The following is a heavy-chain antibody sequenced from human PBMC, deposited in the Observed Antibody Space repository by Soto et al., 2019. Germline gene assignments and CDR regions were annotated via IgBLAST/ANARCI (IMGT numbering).Heavy chain of an antibody. CDR1: GGSISSNDFY. V-gene: IGHV4-61*08. J-gene: IGHJ4*02. D-gene: IGHD3-22*01. Sequence: SETLSLTCIVSGGSISSNDFYWSWIRQHPGKGLEWIGYIYYSGSTNYNPSLKSRVTISVDTSKNQFSLKLSSVTAADTAVYYYARDHFYDSSGPQPYYFDYWGQGTLVPVAS. CDR3: ARDHFYDSSGPQPYYFDY. CDR2: IYYSGST.